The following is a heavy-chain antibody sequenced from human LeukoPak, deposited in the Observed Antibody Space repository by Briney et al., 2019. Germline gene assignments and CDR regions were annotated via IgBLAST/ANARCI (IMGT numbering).Heavy chain of an antibody. Sequence: SETLSLTCTVSGYSISSGYYWGWIRQPPGKGLEWIGSIYHSGSTYYNPSLKSRVTISVDTSKNQFSLKLSSVTAADTAVYYCARVGYSYGYFGDWGQGTLVTVSS. D-gene: IGHD5-18*01. CDR3: ARVGYSYGYFGD. J-gene: IGHJ4*02. CDR1: GYSISSGYY. CDR2: IYHSGST. V-gene: IGHV4-38-2*02.